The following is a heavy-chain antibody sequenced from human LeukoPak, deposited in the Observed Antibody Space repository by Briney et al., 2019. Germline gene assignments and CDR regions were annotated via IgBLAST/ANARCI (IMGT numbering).Heavy chain of an antibody. J-gene: IGHJ4*02. D-gene: IGHD3-22*01. CDR1: VGSISSYY. CDR2: VYTDGST. CDR3: ARDSWYDSSGSH. V-gene: IGHV4-4*07. Sequence: PSETLSLTCTVSVGSISSYYWSWIRQPAGKGLEWIGRVYTDGSTNYNPSLKSRVSMSVDTSKNQFSLKLTSVTAADTAVYYCARDSWYDSSGSHWGQGTLVTVSS.